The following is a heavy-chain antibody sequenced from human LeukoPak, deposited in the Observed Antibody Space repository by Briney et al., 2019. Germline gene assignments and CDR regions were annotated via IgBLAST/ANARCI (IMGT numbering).Heavy chain of an antibody. CDR2: LSHSGSS. Sequence: ASETLSLTCTVSGYSISSGYYWDWIRQPPGKWLEWIGTLSHSGSSYYNPSLNSRVTLSVDKSKNQFSLTLTSVTAADTAVYYCARNAYYCMDVWGKGTTVTVSS. V-gene: IGHV4-38-2*02. CDR3: ARNAYYCMDV. CDR1: GYSISSGYY. J-gene: IGHJ6*03.